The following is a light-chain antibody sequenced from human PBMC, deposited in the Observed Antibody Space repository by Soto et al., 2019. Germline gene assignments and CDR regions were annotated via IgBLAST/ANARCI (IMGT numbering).Light chain of an antibody. Sequence: QSVLTQPPSVSGAPGQRVTISCTGRSSNIRAGYDVHWYQQLPGTAPKLLIYGNSNRPSGVPDRFSGSKSGTSASLAITGLQAEDEADYYCQSYDSSLSGAVFGGGTQLTVL. J-gene: IGLJ7*01. CDR1: SSNIRAGYD. CDR3: QSYDSSLSGAV. CDR2: GNS. V-gene: IGLV1-40*01.